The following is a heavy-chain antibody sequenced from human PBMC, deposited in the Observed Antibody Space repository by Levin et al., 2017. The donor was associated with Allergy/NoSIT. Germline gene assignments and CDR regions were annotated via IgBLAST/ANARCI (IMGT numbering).Heavy chain of an antibody. CDR1: GGSFSGYY. CDR2: INHSGST. V-gene: IGHV4-34*01. Sequence: SQTLSLTCAVYGGSFSGYYWSWIRPPPGKGLEWIGEINHSGSTNYNPSLKSRVTISVDTSKNQFSLKLSSVTAADTAVYYCARENWNYVLWGQGTLVTVSS. J-gene: IGHJ4*02. CDR3: ARENWNYVL. D-gene: IGHD1-7*01.